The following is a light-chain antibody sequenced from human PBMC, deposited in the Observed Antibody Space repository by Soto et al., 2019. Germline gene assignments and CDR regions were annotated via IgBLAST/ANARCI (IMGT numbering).Light chain of an antibody. CDR2: DVS. CDR3: TSYTTRSTFV. V-gene: IGLV2-18*02. Sequence: QSALTQPPSVSGSPGQSVTISCTGTNSDVGTYNRVSWYQQPPGTAPKLLIYDVSSRPSGVPDRFSGSKSGNTASLTISGLQTEDEANYYCTSYTTRSTFVFGGGTKVTVL. CDR1: NSDVGTYNR. J-gene: IGLJ3*02.